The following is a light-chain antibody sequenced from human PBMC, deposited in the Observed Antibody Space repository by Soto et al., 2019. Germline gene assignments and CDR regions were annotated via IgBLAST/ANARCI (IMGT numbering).Light chain of an antibody. J-gene: IGLJ1*01. V-gene: IGLV2-18*01. Sequence: QSVLTQPPSVSGSPGQSVTISCTGTSSDVGSYSRVSWYQQPPGTAPKLMIYEVSNRPSGVPDRFSGSKSGNTASLTISGLQAEDEADYYCTLYTSSSTSYVFGTGTKVTVL. CDR3: TLYTSSSTSYV. CDR1: SSDVGSYSR. CDR2: EVS.